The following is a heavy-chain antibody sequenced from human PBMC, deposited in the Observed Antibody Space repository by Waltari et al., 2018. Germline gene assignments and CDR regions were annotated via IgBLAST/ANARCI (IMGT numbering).Heavy chain of an antibody. D-gene: IGHD3-22*01. CDR1: GGSISSGSYY. CDR3: ARAPEDFSSGYPDYYYYYGMDV. V-gene: IGHV4-61*09. Sequence: QVQLQESGPGLVKPSQTLSLTCTVSGGSISSGSYYWSWIRQPAGKVLEWIGYIYTSGSTNYNPSLKSRVTISVDTSKNQFSLKLSSVTAADTAVYYCARAPEDFSSGYPDYYYYYGMDVWGQGTTVTVSS. J-gene: IGHJ6*02. CDR2: IYTSGST.